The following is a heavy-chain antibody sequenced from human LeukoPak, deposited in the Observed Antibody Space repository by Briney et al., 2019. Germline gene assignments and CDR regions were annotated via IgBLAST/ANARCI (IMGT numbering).Heavy chain of an antibody. D-gene: IGHD5-18*01. CDR1: GYTFTGYY. CDR3: AREGRVDSAVVLFDY. Sequence: ASVKISCKASGYTFTGYYMHWVRQAPGQGLEWMGWINPNSGATNYAQKFQGRVTMTRDTSLSTAYMELRRLRSDDTTVYYCAREGRVDSAVVLFDYWGQGTLVTVSS. CDR2: INPNSGAT. V-gene: IGHV1-2*02. J-gene: IGHJ4*02.